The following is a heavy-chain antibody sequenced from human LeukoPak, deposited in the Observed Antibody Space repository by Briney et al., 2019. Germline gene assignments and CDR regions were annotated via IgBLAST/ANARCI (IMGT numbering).Heavy chain of an antibody. J-gene: IGHJ4*02. CDR2: IYYSGST. D-gene: IGHD5-24*01. Sequence: SETLSLTCTVSGGSINSGDYYWSWIRQPPGKGLEWIGYIYYSGSTNYNPSLKSRVTISVDTSKNQFSLKLSSVTAADTAVYYCARSTRAGDGDYWGQGTLVTVSS. CDR1: GGSINSGDYY. V-gene: IGHV4-30-4*01. CDR3: ARSTRAGDGDY.